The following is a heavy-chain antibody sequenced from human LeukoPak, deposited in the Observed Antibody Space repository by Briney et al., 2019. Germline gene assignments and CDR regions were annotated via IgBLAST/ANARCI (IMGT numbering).Heavy chain of an antibody. Sequence: GGSLRLSCAASGFTFGSIDMHWVRQAPGKGLEWVAGIWYDGSNEHYADSVKGRFTISRDNSKSTVSLQMDSLRADDTAVYYCARDRSSGRDRNPVGGYCGQGTLVIVSS. CDR1: GFTFGSID. CDR3: ARDRSSGRDRNPVGGY. D-gene: IGHD1-26*01. J-gene: IGHJ1*01. V-gene: IGHV3-33*01. CDR2: IWYDGSNE.